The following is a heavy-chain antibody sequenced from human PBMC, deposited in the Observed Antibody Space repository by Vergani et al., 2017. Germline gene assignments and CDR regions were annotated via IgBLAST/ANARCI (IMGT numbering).Heavy chain of an antibody. CDR2: IIPILGIA. D-gene: IGHD2-2*01. CDR1: GGTFSSYT. CDR3: ARDPDIVVVPAAPYYYYYYGMDV. Sequence: QLQESGPGLVKKPGSSVKVSCKASGGTFSSYTISWVRQAPGQGLEWMGRIIPILGIANYAQKFQGRVTITADKSTSTAYMELSSLRSDDTAVYYCARDPDIVVVPAAPYYYYYYGMDVWGQGTTVTVSS. V-gene: IGHV1-69*09. J-gene: IGHJ6*02.